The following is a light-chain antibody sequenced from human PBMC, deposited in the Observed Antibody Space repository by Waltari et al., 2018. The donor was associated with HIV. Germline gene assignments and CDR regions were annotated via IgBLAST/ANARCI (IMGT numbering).Light chain of an antibody. V-gene: IGLV3-25*03. CDR2: KDH. CDR1: VLPDQY. CDR3: QSGDKGRTHSVV. Sequence: SSELIQPPSQSVSPGQTARIPCSGDVLPDQYVYWYQQRPGQAPLLVIYKDHGGPSGILERVSGSSSGTKATLTITGVQPEDEADYYCQSGDKGRTHSVVFGGGTKLTVL. J-gene: IGLJ2*01.